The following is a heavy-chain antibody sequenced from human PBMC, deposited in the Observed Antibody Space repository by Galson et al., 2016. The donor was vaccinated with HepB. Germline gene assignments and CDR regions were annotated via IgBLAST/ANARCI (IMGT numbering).Heavy chain of an antibody. V-gene: IGHV3-20*04. Sequence: SLRLSCAASGFRFDYIGMGWLRQAPGKGLEWVSGINWSGDTTGYADSEKVRFTISRDNPKNSLFLQMNSPRAEDTAFYYCARGGATPGQWLDNWFDPWGQGTLVSVSS. CDR3: ARGGATPGQWLDNWFDP. J-gene: IGHJ5*02. CDR2: INWSGDTT. CDR1: GFRFDYIG. D-gene: IGHD6-19*01.